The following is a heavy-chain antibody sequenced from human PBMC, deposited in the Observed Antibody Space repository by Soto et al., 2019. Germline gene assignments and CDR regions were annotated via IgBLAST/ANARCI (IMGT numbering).Heavy chain of an antibody. V-gene: IGHV3-30-3*01. Sequence: QVQLVESGGGVVQPGRSLRLSCAASGFTFSSYAMHWVRQAPGKGLEGVAVISYDGSNNYYADSVKGRFTISRDNSKNPLYLQMNSLRAEDTAVYYCAIRHRSGSYLDYWVQGTLVTFSS. J-gene: IGHJ4*02. D-gene: IGHD3-10*01. CDR3: AIRHRSGSYLDY. CDR1: GFTFSSYA. CDR2: ISYDGSNN.